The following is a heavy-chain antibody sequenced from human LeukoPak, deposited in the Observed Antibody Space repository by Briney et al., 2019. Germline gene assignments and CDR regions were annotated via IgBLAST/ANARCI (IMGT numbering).Heavy chain of an antibody. V-gene: IGHV3-7*01. J-gene: IGHJ4*02. CDR1: GFTFSSYW. Sequence: GGSLRFSCAASGFTFSSYWMSWMRQAPGKGLEWVANIKYDGNEEYYVDSVKGRFTISRDNAKNSLYLQLNSLRVEDTAVYYCKSGGAAPGSFDYWGQGTLVTVSP. CDR3: KSGGAAPGSFDY. D-gene: IGHD1-1*01. CDR2: IKYDGNEE.